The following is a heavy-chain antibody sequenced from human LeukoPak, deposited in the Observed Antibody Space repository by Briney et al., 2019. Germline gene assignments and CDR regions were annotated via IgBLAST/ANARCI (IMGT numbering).Heavy chain of an antibody. CDR2: IYYSGST. CDR1: GGSFSGYY. CDR3: ARDWAQHCSSTSCYGPFDY. Sequence: SETLSLTCAVYGGSFSGYYWSWIRQPPGKGLEWIGYIYYSGSTNYNPSLKSRVTMSVDTSKNQFSLKLSSVTAADTAVYYCARDWAQHCSSTSCYGPFDYWGQGTLVTVSS. V-gene: IGHV4-59*12. D-gene: IGHD2-2*01. J-gene: IGHJ4*02.